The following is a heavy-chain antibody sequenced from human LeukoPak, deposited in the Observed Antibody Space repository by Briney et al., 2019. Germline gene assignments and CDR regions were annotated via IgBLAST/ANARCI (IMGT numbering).Heavy chain of an antibody. J-gene: IGHJ4*02. V-gene: IGHV4-34*01. Sequence: GSLRLSCAASGFTFSSYSMNWVRQPPGKGLEGIGEINHSGSTNYNPSLKSRVTISVDTSKNQFSLRLSSVTAADTAVYYCAREPYVWGRYRYPLDYWGQGTLVTVSS. CDR1: GFTFSSYS. D-gene: IGHD3-16*02. CDR3: AREPYVWGRYRYPLDY. CDR2: INHSGST.